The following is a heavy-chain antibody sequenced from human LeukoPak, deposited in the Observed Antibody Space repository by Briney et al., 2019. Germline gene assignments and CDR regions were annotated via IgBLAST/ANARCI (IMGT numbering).Heavy chain of an antibody. J-gene: IGHJ4*02. CDR2: FDPEDGET. CDR1: GYTLTELS. D-gene: IGHD3-10*01. Sequence: SVKVSCKVSGYTLTELSMHWVRQAPGKGLEWMGGFDPEDGETIYAQKFQGRVTMTEDTSTDTAYMELSSLRSEDTAVYYCATAKGYYYAVFDYWGQGTLVSVSS. CDR3: ATAKGYYYAVFDY. V-gene: IGHV1-24*01.